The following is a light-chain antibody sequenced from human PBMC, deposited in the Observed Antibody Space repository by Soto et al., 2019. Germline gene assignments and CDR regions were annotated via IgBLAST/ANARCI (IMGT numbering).Light chain of an antibody. Sequence: VHLTQAPSSLAASVGDRVTIACQASRCISEFLKWYHQRPGTAPKLLIYAASNLETGVPSRFSGSGSGTDFTLTLCSLQPEEVGTYFSQHYETLPFIFGPGTKVDIK. CDR2: AAS. J-gene: IGKJ3*01. V-gene: IGKV1-33*01. CDR3: QHYETLPFI. CDR1: RCISEF.